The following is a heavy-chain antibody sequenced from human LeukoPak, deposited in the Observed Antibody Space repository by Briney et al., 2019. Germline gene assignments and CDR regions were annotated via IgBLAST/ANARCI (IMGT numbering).Heavy chain of an antibody. Sequence: PGGSLRLSCAASGFTVSSNYMSWVRQAPGKGLEWVSVIYSGDRTYYADSMKGRFTISRDNAKNSLFLQMNSLRAEDTAVYYCASLPAYCSSTSCYYDYWGQGTLVTVSS. D-gene: IGHD2-2*01. J-gene: IGHJ4*02. V-gene: IGHV3-66*01. CDR3: ASLPAYCSSTSCYYDY. CDR1: GFTVSSNY. CDR2: IYSGDRT.